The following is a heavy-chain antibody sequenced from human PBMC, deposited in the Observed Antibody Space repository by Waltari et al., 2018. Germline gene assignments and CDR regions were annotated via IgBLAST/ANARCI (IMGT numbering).Heavy chain of an antibody. V-gene: IGHV4-34*01. CDR1: GGSFSGYY. Sequence: QVQLQQWGAGLLKPSETLSLTCAVYGGSFSGYYWSWIRQPPGKGLEWIGEINHSGSTNYNPSLKSRVTISVDTSKNQFSLKLSSVTAADTAVYYCARGSGSYGGYWGQGTLVTVSS. CDR3: ARGSGSYGGY. CDR2: INHSGST. D-gene: IGHD1-26*01. J-gene: IGHJ4*02.